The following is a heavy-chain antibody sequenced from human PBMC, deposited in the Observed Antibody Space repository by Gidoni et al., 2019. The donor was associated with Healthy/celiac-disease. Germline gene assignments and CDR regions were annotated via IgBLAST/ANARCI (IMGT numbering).Heavy chain of an antibody. CDR1: GYTLTELS. Sequence: QVQLVQSGAEVKKPGASVKVSCKVSGYTLTELSMHWVRQAPGKGLEWMGGFDPEDGETIYAQKFQGRVTMTEDTSTDTAYMELSSLRSEDTAVYYCASRPRYGVVPDYYYGMDVWGQGTTVTVSS. CDR2: FDPEDGET. CDR3: ASRPRYGVVPDYYYGMDV. J-gene: IGHJ6*02. D-gene: IGHD2-2*01. V-gene: IGHV1-24*01.